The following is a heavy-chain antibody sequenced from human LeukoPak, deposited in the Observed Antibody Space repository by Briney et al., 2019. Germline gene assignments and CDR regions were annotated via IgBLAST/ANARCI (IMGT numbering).Heavy chain of an antibody. Sequence: SETLSLTCTVSGGSISGYYWSWIRQPPGKGLEWIGYIYFSGSSKYNPSLKSRVTMSVATSKNQFSLNLSSVTAADTAVYYCARGITAASLIWYFDLWGPGTLVTVSS. CDR2: IYFSGSS. CDR1: GGSISGYY. V-gene: IGHV4-59*01. CDR3: ARGITAASLIWYFDL. J-gene: IGHJ2*01. D-gene: IGHD6-13*01.